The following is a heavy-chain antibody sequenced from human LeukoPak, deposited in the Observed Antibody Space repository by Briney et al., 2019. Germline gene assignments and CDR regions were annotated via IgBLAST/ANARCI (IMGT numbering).Heavy chain of an antibody. J-gene: IGHJ4*02. V-gene: IGHV3-74*01. D-gene: IGHD1-26*01. CDR3: AKDFVGPDDY. Sequence: GGSLRLSCAASGFTFSSYWMHWARQAPGKGLVWVSRIDSNGRTINYADSVKGRFTISRGNANSMLYLQMNSLRAEDSAVYYCAKDFVGPDDYWGQGTLVTVSS. CDR1: GFTFSSYW. CDR2: IDSNGRTI.